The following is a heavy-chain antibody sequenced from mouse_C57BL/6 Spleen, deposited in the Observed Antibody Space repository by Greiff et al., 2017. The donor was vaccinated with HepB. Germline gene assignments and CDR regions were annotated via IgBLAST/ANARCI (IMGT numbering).Heavy chain of an antibody. CDR2: IHPNSGST. CDR3: ARGTSIDYYGSSFDY. D-gene: IGHD1-1*01. V-gene: IGHV1-64*01. CDR1: GYTFTSYW. J-gene: IGHJ2*01. Sequence: QVQLQQPGAELVKPGASVKLSCKASGYTFTSYWMHWVKQRPGQGLEWIGMIHPNSGSTNYNEKFKSKATLTVDKSSSTAYMQLSSLTSEDSAVYYCARGTSIDYYGSSFDYWGQGTTLTVSS.